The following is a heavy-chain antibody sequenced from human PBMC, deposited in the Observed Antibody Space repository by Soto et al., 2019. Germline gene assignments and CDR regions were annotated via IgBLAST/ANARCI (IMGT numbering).Heavy chain of an antibody. CDR3: ARKGRVYGDHWYFDL. D-gene: IGHD4-17*01. J-gene: IGHJ2*01. CDR2: ISAYNGNT. Sequence: QVQLVQSGAEVKKPGASVKVSCKASGYTFTSYGISWVRQAPGQGLEWMGWISAYNGNTNYAQKLQGRVTMTTDTSXXTAYRELRSLRSDDTAVYYCARKGRVYGDHWYFDLWGRGTLVTVSS. CDR1: GYTFTSYG. V-gene: IGHV1-18*01.